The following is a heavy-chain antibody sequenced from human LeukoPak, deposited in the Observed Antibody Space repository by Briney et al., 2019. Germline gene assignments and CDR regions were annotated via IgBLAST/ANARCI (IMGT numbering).Heavy chain of an antibody. J-gene: IGHJ4*02. CDR2: ISWNSGSI. CDR1: GFTFDDYA. V-gene: IGHV3-9*01. D-gene: IGHD5/OR15-5a*01. Sequence: GGSLRLSCAASGFTFDDYAMHWVRQAPGKGLEWVSGISWNSGSIGYADSVKGRFTISRDNAKNSLYLQMNSLRAEDTALYYCAKDTSGFYENWGQGTLVTVSS. CDR3: AKDTSGFYEN.